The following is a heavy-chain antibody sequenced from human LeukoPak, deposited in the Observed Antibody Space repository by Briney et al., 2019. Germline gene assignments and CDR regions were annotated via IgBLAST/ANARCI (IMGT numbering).Heavy chain of an antibody. Sequence: AETLSPTCTVSGGSISSSSYYWGWIRQPPGKGLEWIGNIYYSGSTYYNPSLKSRVTISVDTSKNQFSLKLSSVTAADTAMYYCARGLRGITMIVVVPRAFDIWGQGKMAAVSS. CDR1: GGSISSSSYY. J-gene: IGHJ3*02. CDR3: ARGLRGITMIVVVPRAFDI. D-gene: IGHD3-22*01. CDR2: IYYSGST. V-gene: IGHV4-39*07.